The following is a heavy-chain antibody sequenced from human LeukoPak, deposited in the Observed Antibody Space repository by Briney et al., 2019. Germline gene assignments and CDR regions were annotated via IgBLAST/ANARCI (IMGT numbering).Heavy chain of an antibody. Sequence: GSLRLSCEASGFSFRDYYWSWIRQPPGKGLEWIGEINHSGGTNYNPSLESRLTISVDTSKRQFSLNLSSVTAADTAVYYCATNPGGYCSSTSCYGEAPWGQGTLVTVSS. V-gene: IGHV4-34*08. CDR2: INHSGGT. J-gene: IGHJ5*02. CDR3: ATNPGGYCSSTSCYGEAP. CDR1: GFSFRDYY. D-gene: IGHD2-2*01.